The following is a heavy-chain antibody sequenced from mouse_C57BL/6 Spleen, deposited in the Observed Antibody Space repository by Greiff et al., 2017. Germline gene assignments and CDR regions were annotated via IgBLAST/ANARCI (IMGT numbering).Heavy chain of an antibody. CDR3: ASLRSFAY. D-gene: IGHD1-1*01. CDR2: INPSSGYT. J-gene: IGHJ3*01. Sequence: VQLQQSGAELAKPGASVKLSCKASGYTFTSYWMHWVKQRPGQGLEWIGYINPSSGYTKYNQKFKDKATCSADKSSSTAYMQLSSLTYEDSAVYYFASLRSFAYWGQGTLVTVSA. V-gene: IGHV1-7*01. CDR1: GYTFTSYW.